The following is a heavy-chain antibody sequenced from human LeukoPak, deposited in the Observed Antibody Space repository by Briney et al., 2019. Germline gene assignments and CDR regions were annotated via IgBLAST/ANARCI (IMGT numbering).Heavy chain of an antibody. J-gene: IGHJ4*02. D-gene: IGHD1-26*01. CDR3: XKDLSGXYXTDY. CDR2: ISHDGSNA. CDR1: GFTFSSYA. Sequence: PGGSLRLSCAASGFTFSSYALHWVRQAPGKGLEWVAVISHDGSNAYYADSVKGRFTISRDNSKNTLDLQMNSLRAEDTAVYYCXKDLSGXYXTDYWGQGTLVTVS. V-gene: IGHV3-30-3*02.